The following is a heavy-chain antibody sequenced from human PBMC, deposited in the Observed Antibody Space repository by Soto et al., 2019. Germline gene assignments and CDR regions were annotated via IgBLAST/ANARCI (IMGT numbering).Heavy chain of an antibody. J-gene: IGHJ4*02. CDR1: GFTFSSSS. Sequence: SLRLSCAASGFTFSSSSMIWVRQAPGKGLEWVSYISSSSIAIYYADSVKGRFTISRDNAKNSLYLQMNSLRAEDTAVYYCARLRGSSNWETPSWGQGTLVTVSS. D-gene: IGHD6-13*01. V-gene: IGHV3-48*01. CDR3: ARLRGSSNWETPS. CDR2: ISSSSIAI.